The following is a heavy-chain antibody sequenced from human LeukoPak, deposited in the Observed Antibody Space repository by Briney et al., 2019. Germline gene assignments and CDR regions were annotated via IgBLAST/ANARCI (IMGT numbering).Heavy chain of an antibody. CDR1: GGSISSGGSY. J-gene: IGHJ3*02. CDR2: IYYSGST. CDR3: ARECSSTSCYAFDI. V-gene: IGHV4-31*03. D-gene: IGHD2-2*01. Sequence: DPSQTLSLTCTVSGGSISSGGSYWSWLRQHPGKGLEWIVYIYYSGSTYYNPSRKSRVTISVDTSKNQVSLKLSSVTAADTAVYYCARECSSTSCYAFDIWGQGTMVTVSS.